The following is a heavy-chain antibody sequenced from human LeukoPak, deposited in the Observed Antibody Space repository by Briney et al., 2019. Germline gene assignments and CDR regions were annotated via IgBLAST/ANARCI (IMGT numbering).Heavy chain of an antibody. CDR3: ARIPDYSMHTFDI. V-gene: IGHV3-21*01. CDR1: GFTFSTYA. J-gene: IGHJ3*02. CDR2: ISSSSIYI. D-gene: IGHD6-13*01. Sequence: PGGSLRLSCAASGFTFSTYAMHWVRQAPGKGLEWVSSISSSSIYIYYADSVKGRFTISRDNAKSSLFLQMNSLRAEDTAVYYCARIPDYSMHTFDIWGQGTMVTVSS.